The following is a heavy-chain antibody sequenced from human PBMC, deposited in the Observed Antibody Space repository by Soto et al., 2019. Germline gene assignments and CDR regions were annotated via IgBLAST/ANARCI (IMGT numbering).Heavy chain of an antibody. CDR1: GYSFTDYH. V-gene: IGHV1-2*04. D-gene: IGHD2-8*01. CDR3: ARGHSTDCSNGVCSFFYNHEMDV. J-gene: IGHJ6*02. CDR2: INPRSGGT. Sequence: WASVKVSCKASGYSFTDYHIHWVRQAPGQGLEWLGRINPRSGGTSTAQKFQGWVTMTRDRSISTVYMELTRLRSDDTAVYFCARGHSTDCSNGVCSFFYNHEMDVWGQGTTVT.